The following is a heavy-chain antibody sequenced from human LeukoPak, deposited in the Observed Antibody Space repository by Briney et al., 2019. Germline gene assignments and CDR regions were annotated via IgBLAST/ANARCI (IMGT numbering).Heavy chain of an antibody. CDR1: GFTFSSYA. Sequence: GGSLRLSCAASGFTFSSYAMSWVRQAPGKGLEWVSAISGSGGSTYYADSVKGRFTISRDNSENTLYLQMNSLRAEDTAVYYCAKDKEYSSSWYDYWGQGTLVTVSS. D-gene: IGHD6-13*01. CDR3: AKDKEYSSSWYDY. CDR2: ISGSGGST. J-gene: IGHJ4*02. V-gene: IGHV3-23*01.